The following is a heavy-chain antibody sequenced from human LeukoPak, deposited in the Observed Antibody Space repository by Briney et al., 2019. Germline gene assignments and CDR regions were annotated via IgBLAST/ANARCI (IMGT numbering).Heavy chain of an antibody. Sequence: GGSLRLSCAASGFTFSSYGMHWVRQAPGKGLEGVAFILYDGSNKYYADSVKGRFTISRDNSKNTLYLQMNSLRAEDTAVYYCAKDQAYYDFWSGLDYWGQGTLVTVSS. J-gene: IGHJ4*02. V-gene: IGHV3-30*02. CDR3: AKDQAYYDFWSGLDY. D-gene: IGHD3-3*01. CDR2: ILYDGSNK. CDR1: GFTFSSYG.